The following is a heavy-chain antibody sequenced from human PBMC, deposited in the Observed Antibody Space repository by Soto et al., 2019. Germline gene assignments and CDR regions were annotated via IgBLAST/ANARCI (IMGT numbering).Heavy chain of an antibody. CDR3: ARVCSSTSCPPGKYYYYYGMDV. V-gene: IGHV5-51*01. CDR2: IYPGDSDT. CDR1: GYSFTSYW. Sequence: GESLKISCKGSGYSFTSYWIGWVRQMPGKGLEWMGIIYPGDSDTRYSPSFQGQVTISADKSISTAYLQWSSLKASDTAMYYCARVCSSTSCPPGKYYYYYGMDVWGQGTTVTVSS. D-gene: IGHD2-2*01. J-gene: IGHJ6*02.